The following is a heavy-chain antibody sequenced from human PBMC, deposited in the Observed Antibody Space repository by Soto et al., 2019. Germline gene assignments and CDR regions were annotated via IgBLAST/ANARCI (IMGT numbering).Heavy chain of an antibody. V-gene: IGHV3-49*03. CDR3: TRPLVPTTTGTYFHH. CDR1: GFIFGDYT. D-gene: IGHD1-1*01. J-gene: IGHJ1*01. Sequence: GGSLRLSCTASGFIFGDYTVSWFRQAPGKGLEWVGFIRTEAYRGTSRGPTECAAAVKGRFTMSRDDSKSIAYLQMNSLKSEDTAVYYCTRPLVPTTTGTYFHHWGQGTLVTVSS. CDR2: IRTEAYRGTSRGPT.